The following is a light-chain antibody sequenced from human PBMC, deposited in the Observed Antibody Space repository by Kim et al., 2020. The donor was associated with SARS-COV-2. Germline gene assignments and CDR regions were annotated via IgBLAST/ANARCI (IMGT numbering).Light chain of an antibody. V-gene: IGLV3-1*01. CDR2: QDN. Sequence: SVSPGQTARLTCSGDKLGDKYACWYQQKPGQSPVLVIYQDNKRPSGIPERFSGSNSGNTATLTISGTQAIDEADYYCQAWDSSTVVFGGGTQLTVL. J-gene: IGLJ2*01. CDR1: KLGDKY. CDR3: QAWDSSTVV.